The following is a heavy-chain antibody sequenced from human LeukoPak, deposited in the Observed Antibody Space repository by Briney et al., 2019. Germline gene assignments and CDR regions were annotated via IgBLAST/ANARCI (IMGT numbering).Heavy chain of an antibody. CDR2: ISADNGNT. Sequence: ASVKVSCKASGYTFTSYGISWVRQAPGQGLEWMGWISADNGNTNYAQKLQGRITMTTDTSTSTAYMELRSLRSDDTAVYHCARDTRVVLAATYYYYMDVWGKGTSVTVSS. CDR3: ARDTRVVLAATYYYYMDV. V-gene: IGHV1-18*01. D-gene: IGHD2-2*01. CDR1: GYTFTSYG. J-gene: IGHJ6*03.